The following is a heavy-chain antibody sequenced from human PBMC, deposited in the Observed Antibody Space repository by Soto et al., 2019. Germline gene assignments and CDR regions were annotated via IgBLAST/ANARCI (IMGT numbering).Heavy chain of an antibody. Sequence: QVQLQESGPGLVKPSQTLSLTCTVSGGSISSGNYYWHWIRQPPGRGLEWIGYIYYSGSTYDNSSRKSRVTRSVDTSKNQFTRKLSAVTAADTAVYYCARDPGGYSDGIIPFRDSDLWGRGTLVTVSS. V-gene: IGHV4-30-4*01. CDR1: GGSISSGNYY. D-gene: IGHD5-18*01. CDR2: IYYSGST. J-gene: IGHJ2*01. CDR3: ARDPGGYSDGIIPFRDSDL.